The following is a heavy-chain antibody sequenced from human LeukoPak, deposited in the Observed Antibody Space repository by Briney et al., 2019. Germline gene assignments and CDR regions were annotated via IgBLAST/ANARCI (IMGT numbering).Heavy chain of an antibody. D-gene: IGHD2-15*01. Sequence: PSETLSLTCAVYGGSFSVYYWSWIRQPPGKGREWIGEINHIGSTNYHTSLKSRVTISVDTSKNQSSLKLSSVTAADTAVYYCARGQGYCSGGSCYSSPNYYYYYMDVWGKGTTVTVSS. CDR2: INHIGST. CDR1: GGSFSVYY. J-gene: IGHJ6*03. V-gene: IGHV4-34*01. CDR3: ARGQGYCSGGSCYSSPNYYYYYMDV.